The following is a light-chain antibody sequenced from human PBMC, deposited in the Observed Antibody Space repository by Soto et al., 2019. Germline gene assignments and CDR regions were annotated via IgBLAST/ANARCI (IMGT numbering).Light chain of an antibody. CDR2: EVS. J-gene: IGLJ1*01. V-gene: IGLV2-23*02. Sequence: QSALTQPASVSGSPGQSITFSRTGTSSDVGSSNLVSWYQQHPGKAPKLLIYEVSKRPSGVSNRFSGSKSGNTASLTISGLQAEDEADYYCCSYAGSSTHVFGTGTKVTVL. CDR1: SSDVGSSNL. CDR3: CSYAGSSTHV.